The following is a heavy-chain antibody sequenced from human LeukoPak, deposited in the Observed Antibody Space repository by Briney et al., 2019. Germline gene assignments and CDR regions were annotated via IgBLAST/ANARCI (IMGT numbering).Heavy chain of an antibody. V-gene: IGHV3-7*01. CDR2: IKQDGSET. CDR3: ARGGQAGTGDL. J-gene: IGHJ5*02. CDR1: GFTFRSYW. Sequence: GGSLRLSCAASGFTFRSYWMTWVRQSPGKGLEWVANIKQDGSETYHVDSVKGRFTISRDNAKDSLYLEMNSLRAEDTAVYYCARGGQAGTGDLWGQGTLVTVSS. D-gene: IGHD3-10*01.